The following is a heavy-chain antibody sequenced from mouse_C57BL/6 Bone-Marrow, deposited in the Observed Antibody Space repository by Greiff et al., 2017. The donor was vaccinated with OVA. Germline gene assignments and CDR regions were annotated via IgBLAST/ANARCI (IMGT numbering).Heavy chain of an antibody. CDR1: GYAFTNYL. J-gene: IGHJ3*01. Sequence: VKLQESGAELVRPGTSVKVSCKASGYAFTNYLIEWVKQRPGQGLEWIGVINPGSGGTNYNEKFKGKATLTADKSSSTAYMQLSSLTSEDSAVYFCARSWLGFAYWGQGTLVTVSA. CDR3: ARSWLGFAY. D-gene: IGHD3-3*01. V-gene: IGHV1-54*01. CDR2: INPGSGGT.